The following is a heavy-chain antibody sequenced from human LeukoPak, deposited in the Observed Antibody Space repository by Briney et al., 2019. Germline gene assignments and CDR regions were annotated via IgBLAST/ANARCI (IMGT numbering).Heavy chain of an antibody. Sequence: KPGGSLRLSCAASGFTFSDYYMSWIRQAPGKGLEWVSYISSSGSTIYYADSVKGRFTISRDNAKNSLYLQMSSLRAEDTAVYYCARDAQLALSRWFDPWGQGTLVTVSS. CDR2: ISSSGSTI. D-gene: IGHD6-6*01. V-gene: IGHV3-11*04. CDR3: ARDAQLALSRWFDP. J-gene: IGHJ5*02. CDR1: GFTFSDYY.